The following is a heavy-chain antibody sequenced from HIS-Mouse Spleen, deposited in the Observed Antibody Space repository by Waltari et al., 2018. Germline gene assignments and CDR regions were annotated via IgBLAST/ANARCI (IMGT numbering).Heavy chain of an antibody. Sequence: GGYYWSWIRQHPGKGLEWIGYIYYSGSTYYNPSLKSRVTISVDTSKNQFSLKLSSMTAADTAVYYCARSPYYDFWSGYSDNWFDPWGQGTLVTVSS. CDR3: ARSPYYDFWSGYSDNWFDP. D-gene: IGHD3-3*01. CDR2: IYYSGST. V-gene: IGHV4-31*02. J-gene: IGHJ5*02. CDR1: GGYY.